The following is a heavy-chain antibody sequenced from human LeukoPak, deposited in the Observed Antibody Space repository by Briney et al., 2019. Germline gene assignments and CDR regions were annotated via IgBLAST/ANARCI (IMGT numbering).Heavy chain of an antibody. CDR2: IIPIFGTA. CDR3: ARDDASRDWIVGATTVNWFDP. D-gene: IGHD1-26*01. J-gene: IGHJ5*02. V-gene: IGHV1-69*01. CDR1: GGTFSSYA. Sequence: GSSVKVSCKASGGTFSSYAISWVRQAPGQGLEWMGGIIPIFGTANYAQKFQGRVTITADESTSTAYMELSSLRSEDTAVYYCARDDASRDWIVGATTVNWFDPWGQGTLVTVSS.